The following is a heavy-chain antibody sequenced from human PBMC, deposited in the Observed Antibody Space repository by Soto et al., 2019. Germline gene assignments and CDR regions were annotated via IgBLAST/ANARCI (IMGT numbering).Heavy chain of an antibody. D-gene: IGHD6-6*01. Sequence: PRLSCAASGFTFSSYWMHWVRQAPGKGLVWVSRINSDGSSTSYADSVKGRFTISRDNAKNTLYLQMNSLRAEDTAVYYCAKYSSSSRGFDYWGQGTLVTVSS. CDR2: INSDGSST. CDR3: AKYSSSSRGFDY. V-gene: IGHV3-74*01. CDR1: GFTFSSYW. J-gene: IGHJ4*02.